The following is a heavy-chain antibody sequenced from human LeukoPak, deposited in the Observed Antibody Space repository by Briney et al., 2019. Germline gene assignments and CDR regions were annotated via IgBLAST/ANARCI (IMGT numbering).Heavy chain of an antibody. J-gene: IGHJ1*01. CDR2: VSWNSGTI. D-gene: IGHD2-21*01. Sequence: PGMSLRLSCAASGFAFDDYALQWVRQAPGKGLEWVSGVSWNSGTIGYGESVRGRFTISRDNAKTSLFLQMDSLRPEDTGLYYCAKDRAQGVPFRVIDHWGQGTLVTVTS. CDR3: AKDRAQGVPFRVIDH. V-gene: IGHV3-9*01. CDR1: GFAFDDYA.